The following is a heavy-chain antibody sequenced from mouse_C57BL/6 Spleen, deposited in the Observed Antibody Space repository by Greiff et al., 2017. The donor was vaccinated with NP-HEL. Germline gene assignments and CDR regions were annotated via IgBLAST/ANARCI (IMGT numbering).Heavy chain of an antibody. Sequence: QVQLQQSGPELVKPGASVKISCKASGYAFSSSWMNWVKQRPGKGLEWIGRIYPGDGDTNYNGKFKGKATLTADKSSSTAYMQLSSLTSEDSAVYFCARDGNYGFYYFDYWGQGTTLTVSS. V-gene: IGHV1-82*01. CDR1: GYAFSSSW. J-gene: IGHJ2*01. CDR3: ARDGNYGFYYFDY. CDR2: IYPGDGDT. D-gene: IGHD2-1*01.